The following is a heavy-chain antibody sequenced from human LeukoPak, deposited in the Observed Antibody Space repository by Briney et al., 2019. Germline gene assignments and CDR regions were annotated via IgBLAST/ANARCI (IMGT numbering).Heavy chain of an antibody. CDR3: ARDNSVGDNAWWFDP. Sequence: GASVKVSCKASGFTFTSSAMQWVRQARGQRLEWIGWIVVGSGNTNYAQKFQERVTITRDMSTSTAYMELGSLRSEDTAIYYCARDNSVGDNAWWFDPWGQGTLVTVSS. D-gene: IGHD1-26*01. J-gene: IGHJ5*02. CDR2: IVVGSGNT. CDR1: GFTFTSSA. V-gene: IGHV1-58*02.